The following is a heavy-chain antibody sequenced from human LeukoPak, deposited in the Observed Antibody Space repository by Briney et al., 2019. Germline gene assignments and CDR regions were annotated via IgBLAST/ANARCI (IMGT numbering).Heavy chain of an antibody. V-gene: IGHV3-30*02. CDR3: ATVKRLEYYFDY. D-gene: IGHD1-1*01. CDR1: GYDFTLYD. CDR2: IRHDGGNQ. Sequence: GGSLRLFCAESGYDFTLYDMHWVRQAPGKGLEWVAFIRHDGGNQYYADSVRGRFPISRDNSKNTLYLQMNSLRTEDTAIYYCATVKRLEYYFDYWGQGTLVTVSS. J-gene: IGHJ4*02.